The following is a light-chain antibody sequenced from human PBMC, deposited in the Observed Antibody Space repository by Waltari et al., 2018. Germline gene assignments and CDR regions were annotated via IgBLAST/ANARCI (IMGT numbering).Light chain of an antibody. CDR2: KAY. J-gene: IGKJ1*01. CDR3: QQYNSYSHT. CDR1: QSISSW. Sequence: DIQMTQSPSTLSASVGDRVTITCRASQSISSWLAWYQQKPGKAPKLLIYKAYSLESGVPTRCSGSGSGTEFTLTISSLQPDDFASYYCQQYNSYSHTFGQGTKVEIK. V-gene: IGKV1-5*03.